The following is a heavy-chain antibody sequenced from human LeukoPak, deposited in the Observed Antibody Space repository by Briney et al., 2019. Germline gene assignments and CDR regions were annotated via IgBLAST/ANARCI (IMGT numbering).Heavy chain of an antibody. V-gene: IGHV3-48*03. CDR1: GFTFSSYE. CDR2: ISTRGSTE. J-gene: IGHJ4*02. Sequence: GGSLRLSCAASGFTFSSYEMNWVRQAPGKGLEWVSYISTRGSTEYYADSVKGRFTISRDNAKNSLYLQMNSLRAEDTAVYYCARRRYSGSSQHFDYWGQGTLVTVSS. CDR3: ARRRYSGSSQHFDY. D-gene: IGHD1-26*01.